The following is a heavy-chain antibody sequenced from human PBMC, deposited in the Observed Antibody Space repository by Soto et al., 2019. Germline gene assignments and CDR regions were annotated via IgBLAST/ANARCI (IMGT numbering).Heavy chain of an antibody. D-gene: IGHD2-21*02. CDR1: VGSISSYY. V-gene: IGHV4-59*01. CDR3: ARGGGNSVFGEYFQH. Sequence: SETLSLTCTVSVGSISSYYWSWIRQPPGKGLEWIGYIYYSGSTNYNPSLKSRVTISVDTSKNQFSLKLSSVTAADTAVYYCARGGGNSVFGEYFQHWGHGTLVTVSS. CDR2: IYYSGST. J-gene: IGHJ1*01.